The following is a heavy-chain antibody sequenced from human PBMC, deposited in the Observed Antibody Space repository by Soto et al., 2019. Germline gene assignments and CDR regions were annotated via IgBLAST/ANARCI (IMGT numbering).Heavy chain of an antibody. CDR3: ARGSEDYYHDNRGYYSSSTFDC. D-gene: IGHD3-22*01. J-gene: IGHJ4*02. Sequence: ASVKVSCKASGYMFRSNGINWVRQAPGKGLEWMGWISTYNGNTKYGQKFQDRVTMTTETSTSTVYMELRSLRFDDTAVYYCARGSEDYYHDNRGYYSSSTFDCWGPGALVTVSA. CDR1: GYMFRSNG. CDR2: ISTYNGNT. V-gene: IGHV1-18*01.